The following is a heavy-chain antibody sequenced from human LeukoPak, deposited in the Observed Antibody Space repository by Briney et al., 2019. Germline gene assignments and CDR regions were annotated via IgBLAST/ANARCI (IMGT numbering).Heavy chain of an antibody. CDR2: ISYDGSNK. J-gene: IGHJ6*02. CDR3: AKVFQVVVVIYGMNV. CDR1: GFTFSSYG. Sequence: PGGSLRHSCAASGFTFSSYGMHWVRQAPGKGLEWVAAISYDGSNKYYADSVKGRFTISRDNSKNTLYLQMNSLRAEDTAVYYCAKVFQVVVVIYGMNVWGQGTTVTVSS. V-gene: IGHV3-30*18. D-gene: IGHD3-22*01.